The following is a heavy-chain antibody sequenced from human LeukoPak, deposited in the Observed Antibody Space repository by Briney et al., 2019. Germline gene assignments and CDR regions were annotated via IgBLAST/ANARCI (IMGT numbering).Heavy chain of an antibody. J-gene: IGHJ3*02. V-gene: IGHV3-53*01. Sequence: GGSLRLSCAACGFTVSTNYMTWLRHAPGEGLEGVSVMYTLGNTNYADSVRGRFTISRDNSKNTLYLQMNSLRAEDTAVYYCAKIQGWFNTAFQIGGQGTMVTVSS. CDR2: MYTLGNT. CDR1: GFTVSTNY. D-gene: IGHD6-19*01. CDR3: AKIQGWFNTAFQI.